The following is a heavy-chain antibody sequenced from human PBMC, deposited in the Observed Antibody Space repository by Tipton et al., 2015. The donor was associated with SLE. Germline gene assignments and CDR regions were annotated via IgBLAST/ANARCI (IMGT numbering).Heavy chain of an antibody. CDR1: GGSISSGDYY. V-gene: IGHV4-30-4*08. CDR2: IYYSGST. J-gene: IGHJ6*02. CDR3: ARVGSGWPYYHYGMDV. Sequence: TLSLTCTVSGGSISSGDYYWSWIRQPPGKGLEWIGYIYYSGSTYYNPSLKSRVSMSVDKSKSQFSLNLTSVTAADTAIYYCARVGSGWPYYHYGMDVWGQGTTVTVSS. D-gene: IGHD6-19*01.